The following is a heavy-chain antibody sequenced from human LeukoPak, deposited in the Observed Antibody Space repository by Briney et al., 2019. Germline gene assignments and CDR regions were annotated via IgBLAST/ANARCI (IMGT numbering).Heavy chain of an antibody. V-gene: IGHV3-23*01. CDR3: AKKYYYDSSGPEGAFDI. CDR2: ISGSGGST. CDR1: GFTFSSYA. Sequence: GGSLRLSCAGSGFTFSSYAMSWVRQAPGKGLEWVSAISGSGGSTYYADSVKGRFTISRDNSKNTLYLQMNSLRAEDTAVYYCAKKYYYDSSGPEGAFDIWGQGTMVTVSS. D-gene: IGHD3-22*01. J-gene: IGHJ3*02.